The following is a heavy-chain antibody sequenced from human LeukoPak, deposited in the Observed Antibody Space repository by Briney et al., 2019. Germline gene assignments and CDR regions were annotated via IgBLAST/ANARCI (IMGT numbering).Heavy chain of an antibody. Sequence: PSETLSLTCAVSGASIDSHSWWSWVRQPPGKGLEWIGEVYHSGGANYKPSLKSRVTISADTSKNHFSLKLTSVTAADTAIYYCAYNRNFALDNWGQGTLVTVSS. CDR3: AYNRNFALDN. V-gene: IGHV4/OR15-8*01. CDR1: GASIDSHSW. CDR2: VYHSGGA. D-gene: IGHD1-14*01. J-gene: IGHJ4*02.